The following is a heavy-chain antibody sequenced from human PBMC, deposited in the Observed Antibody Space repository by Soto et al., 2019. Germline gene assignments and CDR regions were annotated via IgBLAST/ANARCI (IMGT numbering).Heavy chain of an antibody. V-gene: IGHV4-39*01. CDR2: IYYSGST. Sequence: PSETLSLTCTVSGGSISSSSYYWGWIRQPPGKGLEWIGSIYYSGSTYYNPSLKSRVTISVDTSKNQFSLKLSSVTAADTAVYYCERLSLIAAAGTDFDYWGQGTLVNVSS. CDR1: GGSISSSSYY. D-gene: IGHD6-13*01. J-gene: IGHJ4*02. CDR3: ERLSLIAAAGTDFDY.